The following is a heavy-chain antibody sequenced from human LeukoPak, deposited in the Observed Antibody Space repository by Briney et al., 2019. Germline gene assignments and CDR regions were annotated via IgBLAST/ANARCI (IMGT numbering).Heavy chain of an antibody. J-gene: IGHJ6*03. D-gene: IGHD6-19*01. CDR1: GGSLSSYY. CDR2: VYSSGST. CDR3: ASYSSGWAEYYYYMDV. V-gene: IGHV4-4*07. Sequence: SETLSLTCTVSGGSLSSYYWSWLRQPAGKGLECIGRVYSSGSTNYNPSLTSRVTMSIDTSKNQFSLKLTSVTAADTAVYYCASYSSGWAEYYYYMDVWGKGTTVTVSS.